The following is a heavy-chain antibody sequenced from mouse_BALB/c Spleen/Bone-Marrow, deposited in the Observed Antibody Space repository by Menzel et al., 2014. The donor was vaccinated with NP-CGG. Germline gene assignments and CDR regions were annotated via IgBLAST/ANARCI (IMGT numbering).Heavy chain of an antibody. Sequence: EVKLMESGAELVRPGALVRLSCKASGFNIKDYYMYWVKQRPEQGLEWIGWIDPENGNIIYDPKFQGKASITADTSSNTAYLQLSSLTSEGTAVYYCARSPRNYFDYWGQGSTLTVSS. CDR2: IDPENGNI. CDR1: GFNIKDYY. CDR3: ARSPRNYFDY. V-gene: IGHV14-1*02. J-gene: IGHJ2*01.